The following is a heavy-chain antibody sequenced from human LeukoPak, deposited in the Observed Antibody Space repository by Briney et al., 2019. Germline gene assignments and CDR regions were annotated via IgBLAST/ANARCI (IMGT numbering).Heavy chain of an antibody. CDR3: AKAANYDILTGYYLDY. Sequence: GGSLRLSCAASGFTFSSYGMHWVRQAPDKGLEWVAFIRYDGSNKYYADSVKGRFTISRDNSKNTLYLQMNNLRAEDTAIYYCAKAANYDILTGYYLDYWGQGTLVTVSS. V-gene: IGHV3-30*02. CDR2: IRYDGSNK. J-gene: IGHJ4*02. D-gene: IGHD3-9*01. CDR1: GFTFSSYG.